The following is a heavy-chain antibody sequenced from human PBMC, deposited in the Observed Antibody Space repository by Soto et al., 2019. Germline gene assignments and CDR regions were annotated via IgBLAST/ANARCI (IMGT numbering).Heavy chain of an antibody. CDR3: ARDYYDSSGYYSAFYYYYGMDV. CDR1: GYTFTSYD. CDR2: MNPNSGNT. J-gene: IGHJ6*02. V-gene: IGHV1-8*01. Sequence: WASVKVSCKASGYTFTSYDINWVRQATGQGLEWMGWMNPNSGNTGYAQKFQGRVTMTRNTSISTAYMELSSLRSEDTAVYYCARDYYDSSGYYSAFYYYYGMDVWGQGTTVTV. D-gene: IGHD3-22*01.